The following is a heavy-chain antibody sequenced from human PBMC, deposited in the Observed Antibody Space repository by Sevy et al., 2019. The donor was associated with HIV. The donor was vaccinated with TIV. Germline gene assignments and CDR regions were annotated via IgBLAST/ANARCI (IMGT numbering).Heavy chain of an antibody. CDR2: ISSSSSYR. D-gene: IGHD4-4*01. J-gene: IGHJ4*02. CDR3: ARGYSNYIIDY. CDR1: GFTFSSYS. Sequence: GGSLRLSCAASGFTFSSYSMNWVRQAPGKGLEWVSSISSSSSYRYYADSVKGRFTISRDTAKTSLFLQMNSLRAEDTAVDYCARGYSNYIIDYWGQGTLVTVSS. V-gene: IGHV3-21*01.